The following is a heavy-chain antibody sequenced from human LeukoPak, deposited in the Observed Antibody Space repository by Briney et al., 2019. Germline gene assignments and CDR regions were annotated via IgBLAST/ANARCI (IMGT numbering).Heavy chain of an antibody. D-gene: IGHD3-22*01. J-gene: IGHJ4*02. V-gene: IGHV4-59*08. CDR2: IYYSGNT. CDR1: GGSITSYY. Sequence: SETLSLTCTVSGGSITSYYWSWIRQPPGKGLEWIGYIYYSGNTNYNPSLESRVTISVDTSKNQFSLKLRSVPAADTAVYYCARHPHYYDSSGFYSHFDYWGQGTMVTVSS. CDR3: ARHPHYYDSSGFYSHFDY.